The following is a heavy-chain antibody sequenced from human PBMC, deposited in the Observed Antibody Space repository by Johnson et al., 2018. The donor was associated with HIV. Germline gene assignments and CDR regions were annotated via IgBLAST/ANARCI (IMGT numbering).Heavy chain of an antibody. J-gene: IGHJ3*02. Sequence: QVQLVESGGGVVQPGGSLRLSCAASGFTFSSYAMHWVRQAPGKGLEWVAVISYDGSNKYYADSVRGRVNISRDNDKNTLYLQMNSPSPEGTCVYHCAKLVGDYVSNAFDIWGQGTMVTVSS. CDR3: AKLVGDYVSNAFDI. CDR1: GFTFSSYA. V-gene: IGHV3-30-3*02. D-gene: IGHD4-17*01. CDR2: ISYDGSNK.